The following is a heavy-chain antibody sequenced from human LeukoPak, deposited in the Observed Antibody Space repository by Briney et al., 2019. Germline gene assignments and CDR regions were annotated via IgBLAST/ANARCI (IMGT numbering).Heavy chain of an antibody. CDR2: ISSSSI. Sequence: PGGSLRLSCAASGFTFSSYGMNWIRQAPGKGLEWVSSISSSSIYYADSLKGRFTISRDNAKNSLYLQMNSLRAEDTAVYYCARDSDLVRGVTPYYFDYWGQGTLVTVSS. V-gene: IGHV3-21*01. D-gene: IGHD3-10*01. J-gene: IGHJ4*02. CDR3: ARDSDLVRGVTPYYFDY. CDR1: GFTFSSYG.